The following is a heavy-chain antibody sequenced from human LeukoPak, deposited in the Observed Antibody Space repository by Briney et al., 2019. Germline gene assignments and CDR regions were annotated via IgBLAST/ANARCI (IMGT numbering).Heavy chain of an antibody. Sequence: KPSETLSLTCTVSGGSISSSSYYWGWIRQPPGKGLEWIGSIYYSGSTYYNPSLKSRVTISVDTSKNQFSLKLSSVTAADTAVYYCARPRFGGYIVVVTAITNAFDIWGQGTMVTVSS. CDR1: GGSISSSSYY. J-gene: IGHJ3*02. CDR2: IYYSGST. D-gene: IGHD2-21*02. V-gene: IGHV4-39*01. CDR3: ARPRFGGYIVVVTAITNAFDI.